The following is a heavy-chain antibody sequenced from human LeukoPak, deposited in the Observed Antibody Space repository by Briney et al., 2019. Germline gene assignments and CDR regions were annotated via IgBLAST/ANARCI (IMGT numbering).Heavy chain of an antibody. CDR1: GFTFSSYS. D-gene: IGHD6-19*01. CDR2: ISSSSSTI. Sequence: PGGSLRLSCAASGFTFSSYSMNWVRQAPGKGLEWVSYISSSSSTIYYADSVKGRFTISRDNAKNSLYLQMNSLRAEDTAVYYCARGYHGGSSGWYQGESEYYFDYWGQGTLVTVSS. J-gene: IGHJ4*02. V-gene: IGHV3-48*04. CDR3: ARGYHGGSSGWYQGESEYYFDY.